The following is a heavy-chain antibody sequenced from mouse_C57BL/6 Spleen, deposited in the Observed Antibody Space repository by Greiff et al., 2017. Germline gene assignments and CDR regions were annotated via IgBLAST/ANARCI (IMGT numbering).Heavy chain of an antibody. CDR1: GFTFSSYT. D-gene: IGHD2-1*01. V-gene: IGHV5-9*01. CDR2: LSGGGGNT. CDR3: ARHGGGNFAWFAY. J-gene: IGHJ3*01. Sequence: EVKLVESGGGLVKPGGSLKLSCAASGFTFSSYTMSWVRQTPEKRLEWVATLSGGGGNTYYPDSVKGRFTISRDNAKNTLYLQMSSLRSEDTALYYCARHGGGNFAWFAYWGQGTLVTVSA.